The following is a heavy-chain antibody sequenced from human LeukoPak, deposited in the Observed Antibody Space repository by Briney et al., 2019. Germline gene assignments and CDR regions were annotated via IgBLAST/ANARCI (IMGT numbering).Heavy chain of an antibody. Sequence: GGSLILSCAASGFTFSSYEMNWVRQAPGKGLEWVSYISSSGSTIYYADSVKGRFTISRDNAKNSLYLQMNSLRAEDTAVYYCARAPYYDSSGYLDYWGQGTLVTVSS. D-gene: IGHD3-22*01. CDR3: ARAPYYDSSGYLDY. J-gene: IGHJ4*02. V-gene: IGHV3-48*03. CDR2: ISSSGSTI. CDR1: GFTFSSYE.